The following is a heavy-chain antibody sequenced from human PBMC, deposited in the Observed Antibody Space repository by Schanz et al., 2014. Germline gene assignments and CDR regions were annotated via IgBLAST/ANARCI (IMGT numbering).Heavy chain of an antibody. Sequence: QVQLLQSGAEVKKPGASVKVSCKASGYTFTGYYMHWVRQAPGQGLEWLGWMNPNSGNPGFAQKFRGRVTLTTDTSTSTAYMELRSLRSDDTAVYYCARGGYSSGWYDRDIAHFDYWGQGTLVTVSS. V-gene: IGHV1-8*02. CDR3: ARGGYSSGWYDRDIAHFDY. D-gene: IGHD6-19*01. CDR1: GYTFTGYY. J-gene: IGHJ4*02. CDR2: MNPNSGNP.